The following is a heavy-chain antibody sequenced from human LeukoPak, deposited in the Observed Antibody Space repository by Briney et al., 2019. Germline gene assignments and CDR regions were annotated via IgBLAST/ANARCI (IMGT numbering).Heavy chain of an antibody. Sequence: SETLSLTCAVYGGSFSGYYWSRIRQPPGKGLEWIGEINHSGSTNYNPSLKSRVTISVDTSKNQFSLKLSSVTAADTAVYYCARRGVVPAANVWGQGTLVTVSS. J-gene: IGHJ4*02. CDR1: GGSFSGYY. D-gene: IGHD2-2*01. CDR3: ARRGVVPAANV. V-gene: IGHV4-34*01. CDR2: INHSGST.